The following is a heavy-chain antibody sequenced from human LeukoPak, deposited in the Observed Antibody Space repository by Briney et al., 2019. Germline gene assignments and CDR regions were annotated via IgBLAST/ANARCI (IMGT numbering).Heavy chain of an antibody. CDR2: IGSGADL. D-gene: IGHD3-16*01. V-gene: IGHV3-23*01. Sequence: GGSLRLSCAASGFAFGVHAMSWVRQAPGKGTEWVATIGSGADLFYAESVKGRFTISRDDPRNTLWLQMNSLRAEDTALYYCAKDWTPHNRVYDCFDFWGQGTQVTVSS. J-gene: IGHJ4*02. CDR3: AKDWTPHNRVYDCFDF. CDR1: GFAFGVHA.